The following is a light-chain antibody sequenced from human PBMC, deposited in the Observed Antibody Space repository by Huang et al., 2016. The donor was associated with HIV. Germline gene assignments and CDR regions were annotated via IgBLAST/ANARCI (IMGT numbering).Light chain of an antibody. V-gene: IGKV1-39*01. CDR1: QNIKRY. CDR3: QQSARTPRT. Sequence: GDTVIITCRASQNIKRYLNWYQQEPGKAPKLLISAASNLQSGVPSTFSGSGSWTDFTLTINSLQPEDSATYYCQQSARTPRTFGQGTKLEI. CDR2: AAS. J-gene: IGKJ2*01.